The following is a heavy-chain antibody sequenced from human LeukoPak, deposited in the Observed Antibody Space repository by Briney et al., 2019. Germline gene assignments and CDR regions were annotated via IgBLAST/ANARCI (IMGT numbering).Heavy chain of an antibody. V-gene: IGHV4-59*08. CDR1: GGSINSYY. D-gene: IGHD6-6*01. CDR3: ARLGVRYSTSSWWFDP. Sequence: PSETLSLTCTVAGGSINSYYWSWIRQPPGKGLEWIGYIYYSGSTSYSPSLKSRVTISVDTSKNQFSLNLKSVTAADTAVYYCARLGVRYSTSSWWFDPWGQGILVTVSS. CDR2: IYYSGST. J-gene: IGHJ5*02.